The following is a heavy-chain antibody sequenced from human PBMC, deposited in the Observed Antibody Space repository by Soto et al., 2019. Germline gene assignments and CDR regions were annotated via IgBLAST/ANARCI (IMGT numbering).Heavy chain of an antibody. D-gene: IGHD6-19*01. J-gene: IGHJ5*02. CDR1: GGSISSSSYY. V-gene: IGHV4-39*01. Sequence: SETLSLTCTVPGGSISSSSYYWGWIRQPPGKGLEWIGSIYYSGSTYYNPSLKSRVTISVDTSKNQFSLKLSSVTAADTAVYYCARRSSGWSHNWFDPWGQGTLVTVSS. CDR3: ARRSSGWSHNWFDP. CDR2: IYYSGST.